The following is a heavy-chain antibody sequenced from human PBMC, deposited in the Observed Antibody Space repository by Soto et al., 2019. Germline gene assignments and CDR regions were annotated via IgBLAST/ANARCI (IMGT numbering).Heavy chain of an antibody. V-gene: IGHV3-23*01. Sequence: GGSLRLSCGASGFTFSSYAMSWVRQAPGKGLEWVSAISAGGFRTYSADSVRGRFTISRDNSRNTLYLQMNSLRAEDTAIYYCAKEITYSYDSSGYSSARDAFDIWGQGTMVTVSS. CDR1: GFTFSSYA. CDR2: ISAGGFRT. D-gene: IGHD3-22*01. J-gene: IGHJ3*02. CDR3: AKEITYSYDSSGYSSARDAFDI.